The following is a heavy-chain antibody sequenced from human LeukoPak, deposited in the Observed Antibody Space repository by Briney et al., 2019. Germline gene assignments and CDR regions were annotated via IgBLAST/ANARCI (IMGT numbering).Heavy chain of an antibody. V-gene: IGHV3-23*01. CDR3: AKYFQGGYYYYYMVV. CDR1: GFTFSSYA. J-gene: IGHJ6*03. Sequence: GGSLRLSCAASGFTFSSYAMSWVRQAPGKGLEWVSAISGSGGSTYYADSVKGRFPISRDNSKTTLYLQMNSLRAEDTAVYYCAKYFQGGYYYYYMVVWGKGTTVTVSS. CDR2: ISGSGGST. D-gene: IGHD3-16*01.